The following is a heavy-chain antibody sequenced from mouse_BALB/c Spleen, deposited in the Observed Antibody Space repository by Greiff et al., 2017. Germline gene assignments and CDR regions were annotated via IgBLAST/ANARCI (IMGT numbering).Heavy chain of an antibody. J-gene: IGHJ4*01. CDR2: IDPSDSYT. CDR3: ARRGPAMDY. D-gene: IGHD3-3*01. CDR1: GYTFTSYW. V-gene: IGHV1-69*02. Sequence: QVQLKQPGAELVKPGASVKLSCKASGYTFTSYWMHWVKQRPGQGLEWIGEIDPSDSYTNYNQKFKGKATLTVDKSSSTAYMQLSSLTSEDSAVYYCARRGPAMDYWGQGTSVTVSS.